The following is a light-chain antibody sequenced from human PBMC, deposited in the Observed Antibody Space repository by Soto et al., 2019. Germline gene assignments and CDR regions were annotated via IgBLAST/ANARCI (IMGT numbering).Light chain of an antibody. Sequence: DIQLTQSPSLLSASVGDRVTITCRASQAISTYLAWYQQTSGKAPKLLISAASTLQRGVPSRFRGSGSGTQFTLTISSLQPEDFATYYCQQLNAYPLTFGGGTRVRSN. J-gene: IGKJ4*01. CDR3: QQLNAYPLT. V-gene: IGKV1-9*01. CDR2: AAS. CDR1: QAISTY.